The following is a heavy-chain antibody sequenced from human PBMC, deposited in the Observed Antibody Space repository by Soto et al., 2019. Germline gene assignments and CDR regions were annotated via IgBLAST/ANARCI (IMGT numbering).Heavy chain of an antibody. CDR3: ARGPNGMDV. CDR1: GYTFTGYG. CDR2: ISVYNGNT. J-gene: IGHJ6*02. V-gene: IGHV1-18*01. Sequence: ASVKVSCKAPGYTFTGYGISWVRHAPGQGLEWMGWISVYNGNTNYAQNLQGRVTMTTDTSTSTAYMELRSLRSDDTAVYYCARGPNGMDVWGQGTTVTVSS.